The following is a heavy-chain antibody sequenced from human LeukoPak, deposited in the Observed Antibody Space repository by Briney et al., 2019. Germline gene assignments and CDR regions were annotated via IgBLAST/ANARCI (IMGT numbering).Heavy chain of an antibody. J-gene: IGHJ4*02. CDR3: ARHRRQWLGRATIWGPDFDY. Sequence: PSETLSLTCTVSGGSISSSSYYWGWIRQPPGKGLEWIGSIYYRGSTYYNPSLKSRVTISVDTSKNHFSLKLSSVTAADTAVYYCARHRRQWLGRATIWGPDFDYWGQGSLVTVSS. CDR1: GGSISSSSYY. CDR2: IYYRGST. V-gene: IGHV4-39*01. D-gene: IGHD6-19*01.